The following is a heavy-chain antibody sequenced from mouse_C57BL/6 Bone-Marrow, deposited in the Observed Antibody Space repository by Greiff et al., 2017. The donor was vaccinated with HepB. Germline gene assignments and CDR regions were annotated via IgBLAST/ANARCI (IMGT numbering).Heavy chain of an antibody. CDR1: GFTFSDYG. V-gene: IGHV5-17*01. CDR3: ARSRGWYFDV. Sequence: EVKLVESGGGLVKPGGSLKLSCAASGFTFSDYGMHWVRQAPEKGLEWVAYISSGSSTIYYADTVKGRFTISRDNAKNTLCLQMTSLRSEDTAMYYCARSRGWYFDVWGTGTTVTVSS. D-gene: IGHD1-1*01. CDR2: ISSGSSTI. J-gene: IGHJ1*03.